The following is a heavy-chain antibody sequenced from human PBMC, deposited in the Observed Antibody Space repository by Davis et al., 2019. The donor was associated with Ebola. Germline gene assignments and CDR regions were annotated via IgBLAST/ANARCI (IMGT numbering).Heavy chain of an antibody. V-gene: IGHV1-69*04. CDR1: GGTFTNYA. CDR3: ARGKWFDP. CDR2: IIPVVDTK. Sequence: AASVKVSCKTSGGTFTNYAVNWVRQAPGQGLEWMGRIIPVVDTKDYAQKFQGRVTLTADKATNTAYMELSGLRFDDTAVYYCARGKWFDPWGRGTLVSVTS. J-gene: IGHJ5*02.